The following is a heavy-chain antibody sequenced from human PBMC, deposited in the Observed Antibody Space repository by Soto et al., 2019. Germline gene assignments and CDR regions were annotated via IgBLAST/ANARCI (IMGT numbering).Heavy chain of an antibody. V-gene: IGHV2-70*17. Sequence: GSGPTLVNPTQTLTLTCTFSGFSLTTDGTCVTWIRQSPGKALEWLARIDWDDDEFYSTSLKTRLTISKDTSKNQVVLTMTNMDPLDTATYYCARVFRGDTKNPPQTDYGMDVWGQGTTVTVSS. D-gene: IGHD3-10*01. CDR2: IDWDDDE. CDR3: ARVFRGDTKNPPQTDYGMDV. CDR1: GFSLTTDGTC. J-gene: IGHJ6*02.